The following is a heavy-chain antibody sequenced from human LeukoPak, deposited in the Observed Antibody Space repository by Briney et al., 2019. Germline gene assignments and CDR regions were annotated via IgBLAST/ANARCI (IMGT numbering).Heavy chain of an antibody. CDR3: ARDSGDGYNWPGHFDY. V-gene: IGHV3-30-3*01. J-gene: IGHJ4*02. CDR2: ISYDGSNK. Sequence: GGSLRLSCAASGFTVSSYAMHWVRQAPGKGLEWVAVISYDGSNKYYADSVKGRFTISRDNSKNTLYLQMNSLRAEDTAVYYCARDSGDGYNWPGHFDYWGQGTLVTVSS. CDR1: GFTVSSYA. D-gene: IGHD5-24*01.